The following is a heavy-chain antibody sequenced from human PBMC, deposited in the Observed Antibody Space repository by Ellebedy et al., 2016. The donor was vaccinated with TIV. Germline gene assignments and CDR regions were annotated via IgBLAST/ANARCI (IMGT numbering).Heavy chain of an antibody. D-gene: IGHD3-10*01. Sequence: AASVKVSCKASGYTFTSYGISWVRQAPGQGLEWMGWISAYNGNTNYAQKLQGRVTMTTDTSTSTAYMELRSLRSDDTAVYYCARATLDYYGSGGPPDYWGQGTLVTVSS. CDR3: ARATLDYYGSGGPPDY. J-gene: IGHJ4*02. V-gene: IGHV1-18*01. CDR2: ISAYNGNT. CDR1: GYTFTSYG.